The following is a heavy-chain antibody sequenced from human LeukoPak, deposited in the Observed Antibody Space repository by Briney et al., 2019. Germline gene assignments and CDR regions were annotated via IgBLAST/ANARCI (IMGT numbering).Heavy chain of an antibody. CDR2: VNHSGNT. D-gene: IGHD4-17*01. Sequence: SETLSLTCAVYGESFSPNYWSRIRQLPGKGLEWIGEVNHSGNTKYNPSLKSRVTISADTSKNQFSLKLRSVTAADTAVYYCARGGKTTVTPQNWFDPWGQGTLVTVSS. V-gene: IGHV4-34*01. J-gene: IGHJ5*02. CDR3: ARGGKTTVTPQNWFDP. CDR1: GESFSPNY.